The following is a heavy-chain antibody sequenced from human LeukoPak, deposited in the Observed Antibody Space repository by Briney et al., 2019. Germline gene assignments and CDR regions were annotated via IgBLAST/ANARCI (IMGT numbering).Heavy chain of an antibody. J-gene: IGHJ3*02. CDR2: IKQDGSEK. CDR1: GFTFSSYW. Sequence: GGSLRLSCAASGFTFSSYWMSWVRQAPGKGLEWVANIKQDGSEKYYVDSVKGRFTISRDNAKNSLYLQMNSLRAEDTAVYYCARELIYDFWSGYYSGDAFDIWGQGTMVTVSS. D-gene: IGHD3-3*01. V-gene: IGHV3-7*01. CDR3: ARELIYDFWSGYYSGDAFDI.